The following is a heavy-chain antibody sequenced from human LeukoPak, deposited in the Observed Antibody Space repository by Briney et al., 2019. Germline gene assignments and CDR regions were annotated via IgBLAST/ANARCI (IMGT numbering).Heavy chain of an antibody. J-gene: IGHJ4*02. CDR3: ASHDSGSHAGDY. V-gene: IGHV1-2*02. CDR2: INPNSGGT. D-gene: IGHD4-17*01. Sequence: ASVKVSCKASGYTFTGYYMHWVRQAPGQGVEWMGWINPNSGGTNYAQKFQGRVTMTRDTSISTAYMELSRLRSDDTAVYYCASHDSGSHAGDYWGQGTLVTVSS. CDR1: GYTFTGYY.